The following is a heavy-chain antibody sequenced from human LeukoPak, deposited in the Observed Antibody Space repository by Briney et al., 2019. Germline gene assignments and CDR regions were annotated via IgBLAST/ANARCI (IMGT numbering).Heavy chain of an antibody. Sequence: GASVKVSCKASGYTFTSYDINWVRQATGRGLEWMGWMNPNSGNTGYAQKFQGRVTMTRNTSISTAYMELSSLRSEDTAVYYCASSPQGIVGASRAFHIWGRGTMVTVSS. J-gene: IGHJ3*02. V-gene: IGHV1-8*01. CDR3: ASSPQGIVGASRAFHI. CDR1: GYTFTSYD. D-gene: IGHD1-26*01. CDR2: MNPNSGNT.